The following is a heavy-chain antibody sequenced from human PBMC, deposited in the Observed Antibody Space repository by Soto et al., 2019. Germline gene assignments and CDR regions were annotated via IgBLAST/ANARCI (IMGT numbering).Heavy chain of an antibody. CDR3: ARTSTSLAVKIDH. V-gene: IGHV4-31*03. Sequence: SETLSLTCTVSGGSISSGGYYWSWIRQHPGKGLEWIGYIYYSGSTYYNPSLKSRVTISVDTSKNQFSLKLSSVTAADTAVYYCARTSTSLAVKIDHWGQGTLVTVSS. J-gene: IGHJ4*02. D-gene: IGHD3-22*01. CDR2: IYYSGST. CDR1: GGSISSGGYY.